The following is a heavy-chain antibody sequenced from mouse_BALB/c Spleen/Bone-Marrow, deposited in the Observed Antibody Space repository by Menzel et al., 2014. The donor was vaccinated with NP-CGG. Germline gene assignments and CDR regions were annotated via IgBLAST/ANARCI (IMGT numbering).Heavy chain of an antibody. CDR2: INPRNGGT. Sequence: VQLVESGAELVKPGASVKLSCKASGYTFTNYYMYRVKQRPGQGLEWIGEINPRNGGTNFNEKFKSKATLTVDKSSSTAYMKLNSLASEDSAVYYCTGFWDEAYWGQGTLVTVSA. V-gene: IGHV1S81*02. D-gene: IGHD4-1*01. CDR1: GYTFTNYY. J-gene: IGHJ3*01. CDR3: TGFWDEAY.